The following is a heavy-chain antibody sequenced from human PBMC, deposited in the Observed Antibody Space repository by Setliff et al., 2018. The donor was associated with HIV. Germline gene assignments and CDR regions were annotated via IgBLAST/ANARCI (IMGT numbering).Heavy chain of an antibody. J-gene: IGHJ6*02. CDR2: IYYSGST. V-gene: IGHV4-39*01. CDR3: ARHLRSDGAAIGYGMDV. Sequence: SETLSLTCTVSGGSISSSDYYWGWIRQPPGKGLEWIGSIYYSGSTYYNPSLKSRVTISVDTSKNQFSLKLSSVTAADTAVYYCARHLRSDGAAIGYGMDVWGQGTTVTVSS. D-gene: IGHD2-2*01. CDR1: GGSISSSDYY.